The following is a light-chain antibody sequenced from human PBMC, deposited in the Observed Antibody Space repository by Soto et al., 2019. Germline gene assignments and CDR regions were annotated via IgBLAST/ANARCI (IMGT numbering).Light chain of an antibody. CDR1: QSVSSY. CDR3: QQHSNWLGNT. J-gene: IGKJ5*01. Sequence: EIVLTQSPATLSLSPGERATLSCRASQSVSSYLAWYQQKPGQAPRLLIYDASNRATGIPARFSGSGSGTDFTLTISSLEPEDFAVYYCQQHSNWLGNTYGQGTRLEIK. CDR2: DAS. V-gene: IGKV3-11*01.